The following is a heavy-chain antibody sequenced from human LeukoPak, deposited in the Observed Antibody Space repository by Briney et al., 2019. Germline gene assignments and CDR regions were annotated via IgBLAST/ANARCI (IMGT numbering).Heavy chain of an antibody. J-gene: IGHJ4*02. CDR1: GFTFSSYS. V-gene: IGHV3-21*01. CDR2: ISSSSSYI. CDR3: ARDRGRKYSSSGYFDC. D-gene: IGHD6-13*01. Sequence: GGSLRLSCAASGFTFSSYSMNWVRQAPGKGLEWVSSISSSSSYIYYADSVKGRFTISRDNAKNSLYLQMNSLRAEDTAVYYCARDRGRKYSSSGYFDCWGQGTLVTVSS.